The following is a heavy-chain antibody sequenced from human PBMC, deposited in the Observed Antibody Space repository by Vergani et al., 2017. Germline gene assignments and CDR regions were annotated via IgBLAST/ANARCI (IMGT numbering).Heavy chain of an antibody. D-gene: IGHD3-9*01. CDR3: AREKHYDIWTGHGGGGMDV. J-gene: IGHJ6*02. CDR1: GYTFTSYA. Sequence: QVQLVQSGAEVKKPGASVKVSCKASGYTFTSYAMHWVRQAPGQRLEWMGWINTGNGNTKYSQKFQGRVTITRDTSASTAYMELSSLRSEDTAVYYCAREKHYDIWTGHGGGGMDVWGQGTTVTVSS. V-gene: IGHV1-3*04. CDR2: INTGNGNT.